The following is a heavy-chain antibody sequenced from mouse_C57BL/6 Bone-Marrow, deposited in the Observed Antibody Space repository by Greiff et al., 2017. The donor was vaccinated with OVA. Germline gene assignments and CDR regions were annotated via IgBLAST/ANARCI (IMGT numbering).Heavy chain of an antibody. CDR2: ISNGGGST. J-gene: IGHJ1*03. Sequence: EVKLVESGGGLVQPGGSLPLSCAASGFTFSDYYMYWVRQTPEKRLEWVAYISNGGGSTYYPDTVKGRFTISRDNAKNTLYLQMSRLKSEDTAMYYCARDGYYYFDVWGTGTTVTVSS. V-gene: IGHV5-12*01. CDR1: GFTFSDYY. D-gene: IGHD2-3*01. CDR3: ARDGYYYFDV.